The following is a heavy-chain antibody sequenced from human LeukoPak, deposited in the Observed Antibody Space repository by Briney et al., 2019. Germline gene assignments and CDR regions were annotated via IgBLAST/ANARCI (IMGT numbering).Heavy chain of an antibody. CDR1: GCSISSSSYY. CDR2: IYYSGST. V-gene: IGHV4-39*07. Sequence: SETLSLTCTVSGCSISSSSYYWGWIRQPPGKGLEWIGSIYYSGSTYYNPSLKSRVTISVDTSKNQFSLKLSSVTAADTAVYYCVTGYSSSWYFAFDIWGQGTMVTVSS. J-gene: IGHJ3*02. CDR3: VTGYSSSWYFAFDI. D-gene: IGHD6-13*01.